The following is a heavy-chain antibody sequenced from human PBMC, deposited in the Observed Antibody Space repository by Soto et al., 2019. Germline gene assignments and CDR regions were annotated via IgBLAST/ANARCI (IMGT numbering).Heavy chain of an antibody. D-gene: IGHD5-18*01. CDR1: GFTFDDYA. V-gene: IGHV3-9*01. Sequence: GGSLRLSCAASGFTFDDYAMHWVRQAPGKGLEWVSGISWNSGSIGYADSVKGRFTISRDNAKNSLYLQMNSLRAEDTALYYCAKASADLYSYGLYYMDVWGKGTTVTVSS. J-gene: IGHJ6*03. CDR3: AKASADLYSYGLYYMDV. CDR2: ISWNSGSI.